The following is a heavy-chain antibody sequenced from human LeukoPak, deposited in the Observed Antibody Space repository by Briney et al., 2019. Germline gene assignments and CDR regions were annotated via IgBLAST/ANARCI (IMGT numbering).Heavy chain of an antibody. CDR2: ISSSSSSYI. J-gene: IGHJ5*02. CDR3: ASDGDGNWFDP. V-gene: IGHV3-21*01. CDR1: GFTFSSYS. D-gene: IGHD4-17*01. Sequence: GGSLRLSCAASGFTFSSYSMNWVRQAPGKGLEWVSSISSSSSSYIYYPDSVKCRFTISRDNAKNSLYLQMNSLRAEDTAVYYCASDGDGNWFDPWGQGTLVTVSS.